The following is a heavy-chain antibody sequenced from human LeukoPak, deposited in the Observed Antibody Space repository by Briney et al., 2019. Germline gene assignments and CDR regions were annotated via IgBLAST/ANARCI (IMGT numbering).Heavy chain of an antibody. CDR3: ARRPTGSIAVAGNYFDY. CDR2: IYYSGST. J-gene: IGHJ4*02. Sequence: SETLSLTCTVSDVSISSSSYFWAWIRQPPGKGLDYIGSIYYSGSTYYNPSLKSRVTISVDTSKNQFSLKLSSVTAADTAVYYCARRPTGSIAVAGNYFDYWGQGTLVTVSS. CDR1: DVSISSSSYF. D-gene: IGHD6-19*01. V-gene: IGHV4-39*01.